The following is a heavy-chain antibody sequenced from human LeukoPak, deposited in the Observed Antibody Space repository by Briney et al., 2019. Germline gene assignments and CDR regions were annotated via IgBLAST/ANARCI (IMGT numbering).Heavy chain of an antibody. D-gene: IGHD3-3*01. CDR3: AKEEDYDFWSGYYSPYFDY. Sequence: GGSLRLSCAASGFTFDDYAMHWVRQAPGKGLEWVSAISGSGGSTYYADSVKGRFTISRDNSKNTLYLQMNSLRAEDTAVYYCAKEEDYDFWSGYYSPYFDYWGQGTLVTVSS. CDR2: ISGSGGST. J-gene: IGHJ4*02. CDR1: GFTFDDYA. V-gene: IGHV3-23*01.